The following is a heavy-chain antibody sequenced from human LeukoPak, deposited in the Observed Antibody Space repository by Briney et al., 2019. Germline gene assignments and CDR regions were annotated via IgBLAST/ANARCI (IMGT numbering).Heavy chain of an antibody. D-gene: IGHD1-26*01. Sequence: GGSLRLSCAASGFTFSSYAMSWVRQAPGKGLEWVSAISGSGGSTYYADSVKGRFTISRDNSKNTLYLQMNSLRAEDTAVYYCARAPSNIVGADGFDYWGQGTLVTVSS. CDR2: ISGSGGST. CDR3: ARAPSNIVGADGFDY. CDR1: GFTFSSYA. V-gene: IGHV3-23*01. J-gene: IGHJ4*02.